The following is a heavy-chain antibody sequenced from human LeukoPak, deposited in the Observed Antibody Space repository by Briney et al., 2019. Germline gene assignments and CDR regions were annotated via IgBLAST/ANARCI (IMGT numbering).Heavy chain of an antibody. CDR1: GFTFSSYG. D-gene: IGHD3-22*01. J-gene: IGHJ6*03. CDR2: IWYDGSNK. Sequence: GRSLRLSCAASGFTFSSYGMHWVRQAPGKGLEWVAVIWYDGSNKYYADSVKGRFTISRDNSKNTLYLQMNSLRAEDTAVYYCARDRTLYYYDSSGYYSHSGAYYMDVWGKGTTVTVSS. V-gene: IGHV3-33*01. CDR3: ARDRTLYYYDSSGYYSHSGAYYMDV.